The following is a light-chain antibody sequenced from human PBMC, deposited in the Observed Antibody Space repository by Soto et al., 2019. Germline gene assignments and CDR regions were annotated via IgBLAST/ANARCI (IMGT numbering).Light chain of an antibody. CDR3: QQRSHGPRT. Sequence: EIVLTQSPATLSLSPGEGATLSCRASQSVSTYLAWYQQKPGQAPRLLIYGASNRATDIPARFSGGGSGTVFALTISRLEPEDFAGYYCQQRSHGPRTFGLGTKVEIK. CDR1: QSVSTY. V-gene: IGKV3-11*01. CDR2: GAS. J-gene: IGKJ1*01.